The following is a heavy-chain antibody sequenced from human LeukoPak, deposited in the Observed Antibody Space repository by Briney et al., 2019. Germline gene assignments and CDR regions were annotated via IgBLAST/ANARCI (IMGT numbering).Heavy chain of an antibody. CDR2: INHSGST. J-gene: IGHJ3*02. CDR1: GGSFSGYY. CDR3: AREYSSSSGRRAFDI. D-gene: IGHD6-6*01. V-gene: IGHV4-34*01. Sequence: SGTLSLTCAVYGGSFSGYYWSWIRQPPGKGLEWIGEINHSGSTNYNPSLKSRVTISVDTSKNQFSLKLSSVTAADTAVYYCAREYSSSSGRRAFDIWGQGTMVTVSS.